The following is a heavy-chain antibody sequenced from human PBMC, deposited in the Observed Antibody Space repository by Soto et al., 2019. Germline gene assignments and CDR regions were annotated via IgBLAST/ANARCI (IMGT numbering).Heavy chain of an antibody. CDR2: IYSGGST. D-gene: IGHD2-2*01. J-gene: IGHJ6*02. V-gene: IGHV3-53*04. Sequence: EVQLVESGGGLVQPGGSLRLSCAASGFTVSSNYMSWVRQAPGKGLEWVSVIYSGGSTYYADSVKGRFTISRHNSKNTLYLQMNSLRAEDTAVYYCARDRYCSSTSCYYPRYYYYGMDVWGQGTTVTVSS. CDR1: GFTVSSNY. CDR3: ARDRYCSSTSCYYPRYYYYGMDV.